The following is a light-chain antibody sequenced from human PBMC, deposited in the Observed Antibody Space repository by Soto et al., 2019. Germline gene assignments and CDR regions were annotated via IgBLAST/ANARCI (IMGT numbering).Light chain of an antibody. CDR3: QHRNTWPLA. V-gene: IGKV3-11*01. CDR2: DAS. J-gene: IGKJ2*01. Sequence: EIVLTQSPATLSLSPGERATLSCGASQSVNNYLAWYQQKPGQAPRLLIYDASNRATGIPGRFSGSGSGTDFTLTSSSLEPEDFAIYYCQHRNTWPLAFGQGTKLEI. CDR1: QSVNNY.